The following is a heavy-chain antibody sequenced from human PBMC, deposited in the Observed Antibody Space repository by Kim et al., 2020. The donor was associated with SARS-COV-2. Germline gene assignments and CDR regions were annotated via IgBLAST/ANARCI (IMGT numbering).Heavy chain of an antibody. CDR2: ISSSGSTI. V-gene: IGHV3-48*03. CDR1: GFTFSSYE. J-gene: IGHJ6*02. Sequence: GGSLRLSCAASGFTFSSYEMNWVRQAPGKGLEWVSYISSSGSTIYYADSVKGRFTISRDNAKNSLYLQMNSLRAEDTAVYYCARDDYPAIPIAVAAYYYYYGMDVWGQGTTVTVSS. CDR3: ARDDYPAIPIAVAAYYYYYGMDV. D-gene: IGHD6-19*01.